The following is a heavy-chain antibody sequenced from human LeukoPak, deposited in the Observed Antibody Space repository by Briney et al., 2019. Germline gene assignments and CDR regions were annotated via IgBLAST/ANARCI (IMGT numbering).Heavy chain of an antibody. CDR2: ISSTDSIM. CDR3: ARVKQQLVRLLSRDTTYYYYYYMDV. CDR1: GFIFSDYY. Sequence: PGGSLRLSCAASGFIFSDYYMTWIRQAPGKGLEWVSYISSTDSIMYYADSVEGRFTISRDNAKNSLYLQMNSLRAEDTAVYYCARVKQQLVRLLSRDTTYYYYYYMDVWGKGTTVTVSS. V-gene: IGHV3-11*04. D-gene: IGHD6-13*01. J-gene: IGHJ6*03.